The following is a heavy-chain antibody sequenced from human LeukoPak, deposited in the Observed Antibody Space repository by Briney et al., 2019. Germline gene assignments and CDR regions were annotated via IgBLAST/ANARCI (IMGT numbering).Heavy chain of an antibody. D-gene: IGHD3-10*01. V-gene: IGHV1-8*01. CDR1: GYTFTSYD. Sequence: ASVKVSCKASGYTFTSYDINWVRQATGQGLEWMGWMNPNSGNTGYARKFQGRVTMTRNTSISTAYMELSSLRSEDTAVYYCARVMVRGVLNWFDPWGQGTLVTVSS. J-gene: IGHJ5*02. CDR3: ARVMVRGVLNWFDP. CDR2: MNPNSGNT.